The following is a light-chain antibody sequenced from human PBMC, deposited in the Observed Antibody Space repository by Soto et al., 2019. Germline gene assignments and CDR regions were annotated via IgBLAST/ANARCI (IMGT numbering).Light chain of an antibody. CDR2: GAS. J-gene: IGKJ5*01. V-gene: IGKV3-20*01. CDR1: QTVSSTY. Sequence: IVLTQSPGTLSLSPGETAILSCRASQTVSSTYLAWYQHKPGRAPRLLIDGASSRAAGIPDRFSGSGSGTDFTLTISRLEPEDLAVYYCQQHGTSPITFGQGTRLEIK. CDR3: QQHGTSPIT.